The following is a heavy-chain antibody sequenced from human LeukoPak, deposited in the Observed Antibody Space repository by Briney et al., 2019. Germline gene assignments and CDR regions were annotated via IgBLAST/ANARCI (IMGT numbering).Heavy chain of an antibody. CDR3: ARGSHMDV. Sequence: SETLSLTCTVSGGSISSHYWSWIRQPPGKGLEWIGYIYYSGSTNYNPSLKSRVTISVDTSKNQFSLKLSSVTAADTAVYYCARGSHMDVWGNGTTVTVSS. J-gene: IGHJ6*03. CDR2: IYYSGST. CDR1: GGSISSHY. V-gene: IGHV4-59*11.